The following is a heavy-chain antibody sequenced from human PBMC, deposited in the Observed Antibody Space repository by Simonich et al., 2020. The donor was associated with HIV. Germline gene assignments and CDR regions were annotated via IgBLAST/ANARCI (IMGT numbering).Heavy chain of an antibody. CDR1: GESFSGYY. CDR3: ARRDRELILYFDY. CDR2: INHSGIT. D-gene: IGHD3-3*01. J-gene: IGHJ4*02. V-gene: IGHV4-34*01. Sequence: QVQLQQWGAGLLKPSETLSLTCAVYGESFSGYYWSWIRQPPGKGLEWIGEINHSGITNYKSSLNSRATISVDKSKNQFSLKLSSVTAADTAIYYCARRDRELILYFDYWGQGNLVTVSS.